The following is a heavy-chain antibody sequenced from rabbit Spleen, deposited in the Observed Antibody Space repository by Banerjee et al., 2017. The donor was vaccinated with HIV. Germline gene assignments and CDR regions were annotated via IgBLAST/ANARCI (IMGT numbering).Heavy chain of an antibody. CDR1: GIDFSSYYY. D-gene: IGHD1-1*01. Sequence: QQQLEESGGGLVQPGASLTLTCKASGIDFSSYYYMCWVRQAPGKGLEWIACIYTSSGSTYYASWAKGRFTITRSTSLNTVTLQMTSLTAADTATYFCAKFGSGDGLNLWGPGTLVTVS. CDR3: AKFGSGDGLNL. CDR2: IYTSSGST. V-gene: IGHV1S43*01. J-gene: IGHJ4*01.